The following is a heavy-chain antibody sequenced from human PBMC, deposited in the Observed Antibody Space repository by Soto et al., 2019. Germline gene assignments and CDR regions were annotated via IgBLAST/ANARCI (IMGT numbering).Heavy chain of an antibody. CDR1: GGSISSYY. D-gene: IGHD6-13*01. Sequence: SETLSLTCTVSGGSISSYYWSWIRQPPGKGLEWIGYIYYSGSTNYNPSLKSRVTISVDTSKNQFSLKLSSVTAADTAVYYCARGAAARQGGWFDPWGQGTLVTVSS. V-gene: IGHV4-59*01. CDR2: IYYSGST. J-gene: IGHJ5*02. CDR3: ARGAAARQGGWFDP.